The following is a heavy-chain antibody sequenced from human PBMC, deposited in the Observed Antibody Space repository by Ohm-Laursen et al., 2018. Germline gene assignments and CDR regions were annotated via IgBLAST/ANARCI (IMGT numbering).Heavy chain of an antibody. V-gene: IGHV1-2*02. Sequence: GASVKVSCKASGYTFTGYYMHWVRQAPGQGLEWMGWINPNSGGTNYAQKFQGRVTMTRDTSISTAYMELSRLRSDDTAVYYCARDSSSWSLLFDPWGQGTLVTVSS. CDR2: INPNSGGT. CDR1: GYTFTGYY. CDR3: ARDSSSWSLLFDP. J-gene: IGHJ5*02. D-gene: IGHD6-13*01.